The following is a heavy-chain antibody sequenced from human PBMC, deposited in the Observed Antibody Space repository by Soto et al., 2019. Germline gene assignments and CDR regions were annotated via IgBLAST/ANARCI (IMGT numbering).Heavy chain of an antibody. CDR2: INPSGGST. CDR1: GGTFSSYT. J-gene: IGHJ4*02. CDR3: ARVTAGRGDY. Sequence: ASVKVSCKASGGTFSSYTISWVRQAPGQGLEWMGIINPSGGSTSYAQKFQGRVTMTRDTSTSTVYMELSSLRSEDTAVYYCARVTAGRGDYGGRGPRVTASS. V-gene: IGHV1-46*01. D-gene: IGHD2-15*01.